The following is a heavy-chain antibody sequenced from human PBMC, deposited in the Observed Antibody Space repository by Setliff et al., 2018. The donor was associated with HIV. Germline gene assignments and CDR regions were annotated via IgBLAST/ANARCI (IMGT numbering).Heavy chain of an antibody. V-gene: IGHV1-69*13. CDR3: ARSGTQLEESRGSSGWVSAAFDI. J-gene: IGHJ3*02. CDR1: GGTFSSYA. CDR2: IITIFGKG. D-gene: IGHD6-19*01. Sequence: SVKVSCKASGGTFSSYAIHWVRQAPGQGLEWMGGIITIFGKGNYAQKFQGRVTITADESTSTGYMELSSLRSEDTAVYYCARSGTQLEESRGSSGWVSAAFDIWG.